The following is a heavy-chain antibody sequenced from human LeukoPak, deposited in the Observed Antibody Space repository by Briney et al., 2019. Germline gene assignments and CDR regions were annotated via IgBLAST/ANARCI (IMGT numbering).Heavy chain of an antibody. Sequence: PSETLSLTCTVSGGSISSYYWSWIRQPPGQGLEGVGHIYYSGSTNYNPSLESRVTVSLDTSKNQFSLKLTSVTAADTAVYYCAGLPRGTRPPDYFQHWGQGTLVTVSS. CDR2: IYYSGST. CDR3: AGLPRGTRPPDYFQH. J-gene: IGHJ1*01. V-gene: IGHV4-59*08. CDR1: GGSISSYY. D-gene: IGHD1-1*01.